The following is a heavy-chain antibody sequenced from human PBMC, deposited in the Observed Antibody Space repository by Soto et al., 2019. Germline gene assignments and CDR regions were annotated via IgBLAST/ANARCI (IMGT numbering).Heavy chain of an antibody. Sequence: SETLSLTCAVSGDSVSTPKWWSWVRQAPGKGLDWIGQIDDSGNTEYNPSLKSRINISVDTSKNQFSLKMTSVTAADTAVYYCARDKITGLFDNWGQGTLVTVSS. CDR2: IDDSGNT. CDR1: GDSVSTPKW. D-gene: IGHD2-8*02. CDR3: ARDKITGLFDN. J-gene: IGHJ4*02. V-gene: IGHV4-4*02.